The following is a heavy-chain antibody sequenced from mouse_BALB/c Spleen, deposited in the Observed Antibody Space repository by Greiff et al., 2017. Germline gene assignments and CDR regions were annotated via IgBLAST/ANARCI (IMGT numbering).Heavy chain of an antibody. Sequence: EVKVEESGPGLVKPSQSLSLTCSVTGYSITSGYYWNWIRQFPGNKLEWMGYISYDGSNNYNPSLKNRISITRDTSKNQFFLKLNSVTTEDTATYYCARGYDGYAMDYWGQGTSVTVSS. D-gene: IGHD2-12*01. CDR1: GYSITSGYY. CDR2: ISYDGSN. CDR3: ARGYDGYAMDY. V-gene: IGHV3-6*02. J-gene: IGHJ4*01.